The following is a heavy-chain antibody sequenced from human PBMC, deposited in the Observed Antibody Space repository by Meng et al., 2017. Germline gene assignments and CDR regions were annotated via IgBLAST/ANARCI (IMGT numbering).Heavy chain of an antibody. J-gene: IGHJ4*02. CDR1: GGTFSSYA. D-gene: IGHD6-6*01. CDR2: MNPNSGNT. V-gene: IGHV1-8*02. Sequence: ASVKVSCKASGGTFSSYAISWVRQAPGQGLEWMGWMNPNSGNTGYAQKFQGRVTMTRNTSISTAYMELSSLRSEDTAVYYCARGQGGGSSEIDYWGQGTLVTVS. CDR3: ARGQGGGSSEIDY.